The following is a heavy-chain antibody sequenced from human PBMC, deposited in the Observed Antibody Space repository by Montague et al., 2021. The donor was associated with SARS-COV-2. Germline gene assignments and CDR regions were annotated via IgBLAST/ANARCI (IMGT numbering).Heavy chain of an antibody. CDR2: INHSGST. CDR3: ARRGQGTMVRGVIISAFDI. Sequence: SETLSLTCAVYGGSFSGYYWSWIRQPPGKGLQWIGEINHSGSTNYNPSLKSRVTISVDTSKNQFSLKLSSVTAADTAVYYCARRGQGTMVRGVIISAFDIWGQGTMVTVSS. J-gene: IGHJ3*02. CDR1: GGSFSGYY. V-gene: IGHV4-34*01. D-gene: IGHD3-10*01.